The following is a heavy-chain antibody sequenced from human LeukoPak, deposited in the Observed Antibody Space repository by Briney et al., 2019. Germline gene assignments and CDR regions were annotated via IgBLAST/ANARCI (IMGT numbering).Heavy chain of an antibody. J-gene: IGHJ5*02. Sequence: SETLSLTCTVSGGSISSDGYYWSWIRQPPGKGLEWIGEINHSGSTNYNPSLKSRVTISVDTSKNQFSLKLSSVTAADTAVYYCARDRPNYYGSGSYSRRLDPWGQGTLVTVSS. CDR3: ARDRPNYYGSGSYSRRLDP. CDR2: INHSGST. D-gene: IGHD3-10*01. V-gene: IGHV4-34*01. CDR1: GGSISSDGYY.